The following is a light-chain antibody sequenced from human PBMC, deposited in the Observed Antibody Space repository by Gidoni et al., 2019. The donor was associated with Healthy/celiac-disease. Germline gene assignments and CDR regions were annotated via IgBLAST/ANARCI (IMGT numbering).Light chain of an antibody. CDR3: QAWDSSTVV. Sequence: SYELTQPPSVSVSPGQTASITCSGDKLGDNYACWYQQKPGQSPVLVIYQDSKRPSGIPERFSGSNSGNTATLTISETQAMDEADYYCQAWDSSTVVFGGGTKLTVL. CDR2: QDS. J-gene: IGLJ2*01. V-gene: IGLV3-1*01. CDR1: KLGDNY.